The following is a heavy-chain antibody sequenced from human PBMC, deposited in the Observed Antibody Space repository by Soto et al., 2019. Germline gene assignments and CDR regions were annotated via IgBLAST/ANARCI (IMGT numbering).Heavy chain of an antibody. CDR3: ARSRGVSGSSFDY. V-gene: IGHV4-31*02. Sequence: WTWIRQHPGKGLEWIGYIYHSGSTFYNPSIKSRVTISLDTSKIQFSLKVTSVTAADTAVYYCARSRGVSGSSFDYWGQGTLVTVSS. J-gene: IGHJ4*02. D-gene: IGHD3-10*01. CDR2: IYHSGST.